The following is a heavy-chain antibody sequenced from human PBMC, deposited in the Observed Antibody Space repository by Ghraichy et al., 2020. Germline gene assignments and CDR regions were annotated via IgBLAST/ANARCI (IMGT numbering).Heavy chain of an antibody. J-gene: IGHJ5*02. CDR1: GYSFTSYW. CDR3: ARDIMGRDYYYGSGSYYGFDP. V-gene: IGHV5-51*01. Sequence: GESLNISCKGSGYSFTSYWIGWVRQMPGKGLEWMGIIYPGDSDTRYSPSFQGQVTISADKSISTAYLQWSSLKASDTAMYYCARDIMGRDYYYGSGSYYGFDPWGQGTLVTVSS. CDR2: IYPGDSDT. D-gene: IGHD3-10*01.